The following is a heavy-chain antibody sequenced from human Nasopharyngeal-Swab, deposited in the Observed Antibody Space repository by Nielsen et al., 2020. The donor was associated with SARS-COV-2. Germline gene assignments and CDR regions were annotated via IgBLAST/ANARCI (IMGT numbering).Heavy chain of an antibody. Sequence: ASVKVSCKASGYTFTSYDINWVRHATGQGLEWMGWMNPNSGNTGYAQKFQGRVTMTRNTSISTAYMELSSLRSEDTAVYYCARGELELYYYYGMDVWGQGTTVTVSS. CDR2: MNPNSGNT. CDR1: GYTFTSYD. V-gene: IGHV1-8*01. CDR3: ARGELELYYYYGMDV. J-gene: IGHJ6*02. D-gene: IGHD1-7*01.